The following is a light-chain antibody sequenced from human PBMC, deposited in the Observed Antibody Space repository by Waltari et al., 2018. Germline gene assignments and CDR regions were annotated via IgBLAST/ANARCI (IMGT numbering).Light chain of an antibody. CDR2: AAS. V-gene: IGKV1-39*01. CDR3: QQSYSTPWT. CDR1: QSISSY. Sequence: DIQLTQSPSSLSASVGDRVNITCRASQSISSYLNWYQQKPGKAPKLLLYAASSLQSGVPSRFSGSGSGTDFTLTISSLQPEDFATYYCQQSYSTPWTFGQGTKVEIK. J-gene: IGKJ1*01.